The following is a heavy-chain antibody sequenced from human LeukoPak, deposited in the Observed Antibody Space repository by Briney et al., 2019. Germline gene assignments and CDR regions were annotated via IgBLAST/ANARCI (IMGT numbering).Heavy chain of an antibody. Sequence: PSETLSLTCAVYGGSFSGYYWSWIRQPPGKGLEWIGEINHSGSTNYNPSLKSRVTISVDTSKNQFSLKLSSVTAADTAVYYCARGTTMVRGVTLQDYFDYWGQGTLVTVSS. CDR2: INHSGST. D-gene: IGHD3-10*01. CDR3: ARGTTMVRGVTLQDYFDY. J-gene: IGHJ4*02. V-gene: IGHV4-34*01. CDR1: GGSFSGYY.